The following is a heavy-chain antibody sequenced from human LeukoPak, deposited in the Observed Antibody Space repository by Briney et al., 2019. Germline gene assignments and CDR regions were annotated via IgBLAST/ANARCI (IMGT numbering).Heavy chain of an antibody. CDR1: GFSFSSYV. D-gene: IGHD3-10*01. CDR2: IKQDGSEK. CDR3: ARDYGMVRGKDY. J-gene: IGHJ4*02. V-gene: IGHV3-7*01. Sequence: GGSLRLSFAASGFSFSSYVMHWVRQAPGKGLEWVANIKQDGSEKYYVDSVKGRFTISRDNAKNSLYLQMNSLRAEDTAVYYCARDYGMVRGKDYWGQGTLVTVSS.